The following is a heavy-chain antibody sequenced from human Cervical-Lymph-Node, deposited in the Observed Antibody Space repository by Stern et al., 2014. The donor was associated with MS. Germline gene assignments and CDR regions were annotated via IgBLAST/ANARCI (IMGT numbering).Heavy chain of an antibody. V-gene: IGHV5-51*01. CDR2: IYPGDSDT. J-gene: IGHJ4*02. CDR3: ARDYGDYAFDY. D-gene: IGHD4-17*01. Sequence: EVQLVESGTEVKTPGESLKISCKGSGYSFTANWIALVRPMPGKGLEWMGIIYPGDSDTRYSPSFQGQVTISADKSISTAYLQWSSLKASDTAMYYCARDYGDYAFDYWGQGTLVTVSS. CDR1: GYSFTANW.